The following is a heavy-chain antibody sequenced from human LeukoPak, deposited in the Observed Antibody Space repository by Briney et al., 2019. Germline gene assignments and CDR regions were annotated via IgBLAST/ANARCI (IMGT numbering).Heavy chain of an antibody. D-gene: IGHD3-22*01. J-gene: IGHJ4*02. CDR1: GFTFSGSA. Sequence: GGSLRLSCVVSGFTFSGSAVHWVRQASGKGLEWVGRIRSKANNYATAYAASVKGRFTISRDDSKNTAYLQMNSLKTEDTAVYYCTGDNFDSSIKFDYWGQGTLVTVSS. V-gene: IGHV3-73*01. CDR2: IRSKANNYAT. CDR3: TGDNFDSSIKFDY.